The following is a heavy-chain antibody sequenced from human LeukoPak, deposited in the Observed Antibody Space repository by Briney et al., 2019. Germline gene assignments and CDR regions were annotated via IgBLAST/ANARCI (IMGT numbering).Heavy chain of an antibody. CDR3: AKDLESVYSLDAFDI. D-gene: IGHD1-26*01. CDR2: ISYDGSNK. V-gene: IGHV3-30*18. J-gene: IGHJ3*02. CDR1: GFTFSSYG. Sequence: PGGSLRLSCAASGFTFSSYGMHWGRQAPGKRLEWGAVISYDGSNKYYADSVKGRFTISRDNSKNTLYLQMNSLRAEDTAVYYCAKDLESVYSLDAFDIWGQGTMVTVSS.